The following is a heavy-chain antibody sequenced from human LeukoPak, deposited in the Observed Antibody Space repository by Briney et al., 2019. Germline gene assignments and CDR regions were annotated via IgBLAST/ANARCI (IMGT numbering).Heavy chain of an antibody. J-gene: IGHJ3*02. CDR1: GGSISTYY. CDR2: ISYSGST. D-gene: IGHD3-10*01. V-gene: IGHV4-59*01. Sequence: SETLSLTCTVSGGSISTYYWSWIRHPPGKGQEWIGYISYSGSTNYNPSLQSRVTISVDTSKIQFSLKVSSVTAADTAVYYCSSFGAMNVFDTTGQGTIVTVSS. CDR3: SSFGAMNVFDT.